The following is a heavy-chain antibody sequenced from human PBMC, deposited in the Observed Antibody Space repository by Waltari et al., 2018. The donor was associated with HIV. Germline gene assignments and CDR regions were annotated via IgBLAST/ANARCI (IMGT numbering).Heavy chain of an antibody. CDR1: GYTLTELS. D-gene: IGHD1-26*01. CDR2: FDPEDDET. V-gene: IGHV1-24*01. CDR3: ATGGGTTSIQLYDLDV. J-gene: IGHJ6*02. Sequence: QVQLTQSGAEVKKPGASVKVSCKVFGYTLTELSMHWVRQAPGKGLEWMGGFDPEDDETIYAQKFQGRVTMTEDTSTDSAYMELSSLTSEDTAVYYCATGGGTTSIQLYDLDVWGQGTTVTVSS.